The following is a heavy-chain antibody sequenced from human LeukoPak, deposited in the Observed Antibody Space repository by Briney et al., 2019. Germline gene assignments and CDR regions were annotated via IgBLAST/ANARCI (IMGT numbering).Heavy chain of an antibody. Sequence: ASVKVSCKASGYTFTSYYMHWVRQAPGQGLEWMGIINPSGGSTSYAQKFQGRVTMTRDMSTSTVYMELSSLRSEDTAVYYCAAAQIETAMVHYWGQGTLVTVSS. CDR1: GYTFTSYY. D-gene: IGHD5-18*01. J-gene: IGHJ4*02. V-gene: IGHV1-46*01. CDR3: AAAQIETAMVHY. CDR2: INPSGGST.